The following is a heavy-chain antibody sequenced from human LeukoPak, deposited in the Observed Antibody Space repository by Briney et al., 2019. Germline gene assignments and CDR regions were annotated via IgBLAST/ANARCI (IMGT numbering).Heavy chain of an antibody. J-gene: IGHJ4*02. V-gene: IGHV4-59*12. Sequence: SETLSLTCTVSGGSICDYFWSWIRQPPGKGLEWVGYVFYNGSTNYNPSLKSRVTMSVDTSKNQFSLKLSSVTAADTAVYYCARLYSSGSYDYWGQGTLVTVSS. CDR2: VFYNGST. CDR1: GGSICDYF. CDR3: ARLYSSGSYDY. D-gene: IGHD6-19*01.